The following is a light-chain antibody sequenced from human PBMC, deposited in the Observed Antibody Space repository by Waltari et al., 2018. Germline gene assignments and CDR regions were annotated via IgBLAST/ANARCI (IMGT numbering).Light chain of an antibody. J-gene: IGLJ3*02. CDR3: CSYAGAVTWV. V-gene: IGLV2-23*01. CDR1: SKDVGGYNL. Sequence: QSALTQPASVSGAPGQSITISCSGSSKDVGGYNLVSWYQQHPGKAPKLLIYEGTKRPSGVSDRLSGSKSDSTASLTISGLQTEDEADYYCCSYAGAVTWVFGGGTKLTVL. CDR2: EGT.